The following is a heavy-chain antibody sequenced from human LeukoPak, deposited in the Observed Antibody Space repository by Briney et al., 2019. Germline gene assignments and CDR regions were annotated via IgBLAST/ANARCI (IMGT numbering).Heavy chain of an antibody. CDR2: IIPIFGTA. V-gene: IGHV1-69*06. D-gene: IGHD6-19*01. CDR3: ARDYSGSYNWFDP. CDR1: GGTFSSYA. J-gene: IGHJ5*02. Sequence: ASVKVSCKASGGTFSSYAISWVRQAPGQGLEWMGGIIPIFGTANYAQKFQGRVTITADKSTSTAYMELSSLRSEDTAVYYCARDYSGSYNWFDPWGQGTLVTVSS.